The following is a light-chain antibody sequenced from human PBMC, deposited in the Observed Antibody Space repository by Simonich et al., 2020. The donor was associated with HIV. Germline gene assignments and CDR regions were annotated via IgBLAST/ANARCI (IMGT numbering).Light chain of an antibody. CDR3: QQANSFPYT. CDR1: RGISRW. CDR2: AAS. Sequence: DIQMTQSPSSVSASVGDRVTITCRASRGISRWLAWYQQKPGKAPKLLIYAASSLQSEVPSRFSGSGSGTDFTLTISSLQPEDFATYYCQQANSFPYTFGQGTKLEIK. V-gene: IGKV1-12*02. J-gene: IGKJ2*01.